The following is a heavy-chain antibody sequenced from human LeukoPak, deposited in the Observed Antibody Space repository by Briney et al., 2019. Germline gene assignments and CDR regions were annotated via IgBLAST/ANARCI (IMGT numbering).Heavy chain of an antibody. D-gene: IGHD3-3*01. CDR3: AKAPTNTILNSMDV. J-gene: IGHJ6*02. V-gene: IGHV3-23*01. CDR1: GFTFSSYA. CDR2: ISDSGGSS. Sequence: GGSLRLSCAASGFTFSSYAMSWARQAPGKGLEWVSGISDSGGSSYYADSVKGRFTISRDNSKNTVYLQMNSLRAEDTAVYYCAKAPTNTILNSMDVWGQGTAVTVYS.